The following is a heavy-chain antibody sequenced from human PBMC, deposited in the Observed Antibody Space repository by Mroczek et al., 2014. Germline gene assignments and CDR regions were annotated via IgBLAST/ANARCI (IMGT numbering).Heavy chain of an antibody. D-gene: IGHD6-13*01. CDR3: ASSSIAAAGSVRSYYGMDV. CDR2: IYTSGST. Sequence: QVQLQESGPGLXKPSETLSLTCTVSGGSISSYYWSWIRQPAGKGLEWIGRIYTSGSTNYNPSLKSRVTMSVDTSKNQFSLKLSSVTAADTAVYYCASSSIAAAGSVRSYYGMDVWGQGTTVTVSS. V-gene: IGHV4-4*07. J-gene: IGHJ6*02. CDR1: GGSISSYY.